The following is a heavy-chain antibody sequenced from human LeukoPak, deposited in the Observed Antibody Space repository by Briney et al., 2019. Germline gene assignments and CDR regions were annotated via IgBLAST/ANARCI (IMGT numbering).Heavy chain of an antibody. V-gene: IGHV4-4*02. Sequence: PSETLSLTCAVSGGSISSSNWWSWVRQPPGKGLEWNGEIYHRGSTNYNPSLKSRVTISVDTSKNQFSLKLSSVTAADTAVYYCASVRDGSGSYPSGGYYYMDVWGKGTTVTVSS. J-gene: IGHJ6*03. CDR1: GGSISSSNW. CDR3: ASVRDGSGSYPSGGYYYMDV. D-gene: IGHD3-10*01. CDR2: IYHRGST.